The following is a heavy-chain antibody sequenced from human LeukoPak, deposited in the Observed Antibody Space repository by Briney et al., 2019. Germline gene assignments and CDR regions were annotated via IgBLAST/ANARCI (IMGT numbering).Heavy chain of an antibody. CDR3: AREWDRDTQYYFDY. V-gene: IGHV3-7*01. CDR2: IKQDGSEK. Sequence: GGSLGLSCAASGFTCSSYWMSWVPQAPGEGLEWVANIKQDGSEKYYVDSVKGRFTISRDNAKNSLYLQMNSLRVEDTAVYYCAREWDRDTQYYFDYWGQGTLVTVSS. D-gene: IGHD5-18*01. CDR1: GFTCSSYW. J-gene: IGHJ4*02.